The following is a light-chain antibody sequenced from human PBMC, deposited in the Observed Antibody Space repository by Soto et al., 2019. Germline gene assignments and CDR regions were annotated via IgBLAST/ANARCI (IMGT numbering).Light chain of an antibody. J-gene: IGKJ4*01. CDR2: TTS. Sequence: DVQMTQSPSVVSASVGDRVNITCRASQGISNYLAWFQQKPGKVPKRLIYTTSTLQSGVPSRFSGSRSGTEFTLTISSLQPEDIATYYCLQHNSYPRTFGGGTKVEIK. CDR3: LQHNSYPRT. CDR1: QGISNY. V-gene: IGKV1-17*03.